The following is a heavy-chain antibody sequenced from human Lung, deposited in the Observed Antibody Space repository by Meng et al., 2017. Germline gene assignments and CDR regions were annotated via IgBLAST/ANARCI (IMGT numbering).Heavy chain of an antibody. Sequence: SVKVSCKASGGTFSSYAISWVRQAPGQGLEWMGGIIPIFGTANYAQKFQGRVTITADKSTSTAYMELSSLRSEDTAVYYCASRTGYRSFLTDNAFDIWGQGTMVTVSS. CDR1: GGTFSSYA. CDR2: IIPIFGTA. V-gene: IGHV1-69*06. D-gene: IGHD6-13*01. CDR3: ASRTGYRSFLTDNAFDI. J-gene: IGHJ3*02.